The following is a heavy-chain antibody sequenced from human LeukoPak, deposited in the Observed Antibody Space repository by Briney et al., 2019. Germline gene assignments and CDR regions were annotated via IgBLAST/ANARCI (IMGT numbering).Heavy chain of an antibody. V-gene: IGHV3-7*03. CDR1: GFTFSTYW. J-gene: IGHJ4*02. D-gene: IGHD5-12*01. CDR2: INQDGSKK. CDR3: ARGRYSGTTYYFDY. Sequence: GGSLRLSCAASGFTFSTYWMTWVRQAPGKGLEWVANINQDGSKKYYVDSVKGRFTISRDNAKNSLYLQMNSLRAEDTAMYYCARGRYSGTTYYFDYWGQGTLVTVSS.